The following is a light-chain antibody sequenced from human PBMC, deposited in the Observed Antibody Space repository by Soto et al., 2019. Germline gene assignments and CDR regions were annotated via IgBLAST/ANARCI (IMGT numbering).Light chain of an antibody. J-gene: IGLJ2*01. CDR2: RNN. CDR1: SSNIGSNY. CDR3: AAWDDSLSGSL. Sequence: QSVLTQPPSASGTPGQRVTISCSGSSSNIGSNYVYWYQQLPGTAPKLLIYRNNQRPSGVPDRFSGSKSGTSASLAISGLRSEYEADYYCAAWDDSLSGSLFGGGTKLTVL. V-gene: IGLV1-47*01.